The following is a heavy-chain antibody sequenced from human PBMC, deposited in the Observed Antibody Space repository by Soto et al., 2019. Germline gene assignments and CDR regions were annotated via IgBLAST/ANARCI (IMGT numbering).Heavy chain of an antibody. D-gene: IGHD2-2*02. Sequence: PGGSMRLPCAASGFNFYDSTMHWARPGPGDGVECVSGIGWNSGTIVYGDSVKGRFTIYRDNAKKSLYLQMNSLSAEETALYYCAKARQRCIEASCYTGSTGGADVWGQGTMVTFYS. CDR3: AKARQRCIEASCYTGSTGGADV. J-gene: IGHJ6*02. V-gene: IGHV3-9*01. CDR2: IGWNSGTI. CDR1: GFNFYDST.